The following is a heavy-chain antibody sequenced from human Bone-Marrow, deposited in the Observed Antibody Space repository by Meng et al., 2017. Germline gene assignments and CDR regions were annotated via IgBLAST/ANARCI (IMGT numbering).Heavy chain of an antibody. V-gene: IGHV4-31*03. J-gene: IGHJ4*01. D-gene: IGHD4-17*01. Sequence: SETLSLTCTVSGGSISSGGYYWSWIRQHPGKGLEWIGYIYYSGSTYYNPSLKSRVTISVDTSKNQFSLKLSSVTAADTAVYYCASGRRGYGDYAEQNGYWGHGKLV. CDR3: ASGRRGYGDYAEQNGY. CDR1: GGSISSGGYY. CDR2: IYYSGST.